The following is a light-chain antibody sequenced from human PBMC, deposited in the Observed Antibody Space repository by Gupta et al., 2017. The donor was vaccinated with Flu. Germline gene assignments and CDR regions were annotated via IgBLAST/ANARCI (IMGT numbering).Light chain of an antibody. CDR1: SSNIGQNY. CDR3: AVWDDSVNGRL. Sequence: VTISCSGGSSNIGQNYVYWYQQVPGMAPKRLIYRNVERPSGVPARFSGSKSGTSASLAIXGXRLEDEXEYFCAVWDDSVNGRLFGGGTKLT. J-gene: IGLJ3*02. CDR2: RNV. V-gene: IGLV1-47*01.